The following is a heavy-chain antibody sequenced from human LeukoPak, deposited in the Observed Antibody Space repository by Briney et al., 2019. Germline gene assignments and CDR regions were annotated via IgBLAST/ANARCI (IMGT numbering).Heavy chain of an antibody. CDR2: IGTAGET. J-gene: IGHJ3*02. Sequence: PGRSLRLSCAASGFTFSSYGMHWVRQPTGKGLEWVSGIGTAGETYYLGSVKGRFTISRENARNSLYLQMNSLTAGDTAIYYCVREGYSSGRAPAFDIWGQGTTVTVSS. V-gene: IGHV3-13*01. D-gene: IGHD6-25*01. CDR1: GFTFSSYG. CDR3: VREGYSSGRAPAFDI.